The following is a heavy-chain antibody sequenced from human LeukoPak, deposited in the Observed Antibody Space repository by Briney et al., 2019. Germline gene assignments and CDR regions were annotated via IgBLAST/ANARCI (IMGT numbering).Heavy chain of an antibody. V-gene: IGHV1-18*01. CDR1: GYDFTSVG. Sequence: GASVKVSCKASGYDFTSVGITWVRLAPGQGLEWMGWISPYNGNTRYVQKLQGRVTMTTDTSTSTAYMELRSLRFDDTAVYYCARAGSGSGWYFDYWGQGTLVTVSS. CDR2: ISPYNGNT. D-gene: IGHD6-19*01. CDR3: ARAGSGSGWYFDY. J-gene: IGHJ4*02.